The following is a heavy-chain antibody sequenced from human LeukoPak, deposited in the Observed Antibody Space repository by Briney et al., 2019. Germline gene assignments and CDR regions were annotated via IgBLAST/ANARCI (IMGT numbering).Heavy chain of an antibody. Sequence: GGSLRLSCAASGFTFSSYAMSWVRQAPGKGLEWVAAIKYDGSKTHYADSVKGRFTISRDNSKDTLYLQMNSLRADDTAVYYCARDGITPPGIFNFDYWGQGTLVTVSS. J-gene: IGHJ4*02. CDR1: GFTFSSYA. V-gene: IGHV3-30-3*01. D-gene: IGHD2-21*01. CDR2: IKYDGSKT. CDR3: ARDGITPPGIFNFDY.